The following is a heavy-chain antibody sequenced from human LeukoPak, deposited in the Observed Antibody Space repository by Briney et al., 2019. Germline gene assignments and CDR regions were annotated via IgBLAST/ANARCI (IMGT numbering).Heavy chain of an antibody. Sequence: GAPVKVSCKVSGYTLTELSMHWVRQAPGKGLEWMGGFDPEDGETIYAQKFQGRVTMTEDTSTDTAYMELSSLRSEDTAVYYCATHPRGRYDSPRNAEFDYWGQGTLVTVSS. V-gene: IGHV1-24*01. CDR3: ATHPRGRYDSPRNAEFDY. J-gene: IGHJ4*02. CDR1: GYTLTELS. CDR2: FDPEDGET. D-gene: IGHD3-22*01.